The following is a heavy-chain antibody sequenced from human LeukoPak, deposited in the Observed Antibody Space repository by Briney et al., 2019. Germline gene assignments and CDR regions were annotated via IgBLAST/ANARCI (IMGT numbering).Heavy chain of an antibody. CDR3: ARGPYGSVPRNWFDP. V-gene: IGHV1-18*01. CDR2: ISAYNGNT. Sequence: ASVKVSCKASGYTFTSYGISWVRQAPGQGLEWMGWISAYNGNTNYAQKLQGRVTMTRDTSTSTVYMELSSLRSEDTAVYYCARGPYGSVPRNWFDPWGQGTLVTVSS. CDR1: GYTFTSYG. D-gene: IGHD3-10*01. J-gene: IGHJ5*02.